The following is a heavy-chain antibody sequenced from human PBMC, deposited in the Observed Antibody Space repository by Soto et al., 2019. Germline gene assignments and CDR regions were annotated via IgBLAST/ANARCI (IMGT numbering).Heavy chain of an antibody. J-gene: IGHJ4*02. D-gene: IGHD3-22*01. CDR3: TTDPQYYYDSSDYYWTPILDY. V-gene: IGHV3-15*01. CDR2: IKSKTDGGTT. Sequence: PGGSLRLSCAASGFTFINAWMSWVRQAPGKGLEWVGRIKSKTDGGTTDYAAPVKGRFTISRDDSKKTLYLQMNSLKTEDTAVYYFTTDPQYYYDSSDYYWTPILDYWGQGTLVTVSS. CDR1: GFTFINAW.